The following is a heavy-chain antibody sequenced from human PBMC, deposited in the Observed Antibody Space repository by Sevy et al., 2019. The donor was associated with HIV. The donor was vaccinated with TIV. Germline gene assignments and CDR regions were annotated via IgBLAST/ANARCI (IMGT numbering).Heavy chain of an antibody. CDR3: AKEARPKSPTYYYYYYGMDV. CDR1: GDSVSSNSAA. Sequence: KQSQTLSLTCAISGDSVSSNSAAWNWIRQCPSRGLESLGRTYSRSKWYNDYAVSVKSRITINPDTSKNQFSLQLNSVTPEDTAVYYCAKEARPKSPTYYYYYYGMDVWGQGTTVTVSS. J-gene: IGHJ6*02. CDR2: TYSRSKWYN. D-gene: IGHD6-25*01. V-gene: IGHV6-1*01.